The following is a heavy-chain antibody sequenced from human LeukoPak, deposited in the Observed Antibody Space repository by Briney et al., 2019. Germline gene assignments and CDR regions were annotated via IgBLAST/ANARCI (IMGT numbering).Heavy chain of an antibody. CDR3: ARDDRAAAGHYYYYGMDV. J-gene: IGHJ6*02. Sequence: GESLKISCKGSGYSFTSYWIGWVRQMPGKGLEWMGIIYPGDSDTRYSPSFQGQVTISADKSISTAYLQWSSLKASDTAMYYCARDDRAAAGHYYYYGMDVWGQGTPVTVSS. D-gene: IGHD6-13*01. CDR1: GYSFTSYW. V-gene: IGHV5-51*01. CDR2: IYPGDSDT.